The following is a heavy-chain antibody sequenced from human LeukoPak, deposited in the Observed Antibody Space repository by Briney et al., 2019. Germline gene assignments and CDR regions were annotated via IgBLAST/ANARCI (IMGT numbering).Heavy chain of an antibody. CDR3: AKSYYYDSSGYLFLFDY. CDR1: GFTFSSYA. D-gene: IGHD3-22*01. CDR2: ISYDGSNK. J-gene: IGHJ4*02. Sequence: GRSLRLSCAASGFTFSSYAMHWVRQAPGKGLEWVAVISYDGSNKYYADSVKGRFTISRDNSKNTLYLQMNSLRAEDTAVYYCAKSYYYDSSGYLFLFDYWGQGTLVTVSS. V-gene: IGHV3-30-3*01.